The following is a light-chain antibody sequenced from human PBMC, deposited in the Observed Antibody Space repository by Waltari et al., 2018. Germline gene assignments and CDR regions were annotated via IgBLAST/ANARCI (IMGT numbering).Light chain of an antibody. J-gene: IGLJ3*02. Sequence: QLMLTQSPSASASLGASVKLTCTLSSGHSNYPIAWHQQQPEKGPRYLMTVNSDGSHIKGDGIPDLFSGSSSGAERYLTISSLQSEDETDYYCQTGGFGIWVFGGGTKLTVL. CDR2: VNSDGSH. V-gene: IGLV4-69*01. CDR3: QTGGFGIWV. CDR1: SGHSNYP.